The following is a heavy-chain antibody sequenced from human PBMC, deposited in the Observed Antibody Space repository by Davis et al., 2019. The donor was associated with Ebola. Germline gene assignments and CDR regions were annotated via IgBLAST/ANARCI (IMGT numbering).Heavy chain of an antibody. V-gene: IGHV5-51*01. Sequence: PRKDSRNSLTRHWIRWVRQMPGTGLDWMGIIYTGDSDTRYSPSFRGQVTISADKSFKTAFLQWSSLKASDTARYYCATLRRTITGMDDGFDIWGQGTMVTVSS. CDR3: ATLRRTITGMDDGFDI. CDR1: RNSLTRHW. D-gene: IGHD6-13*01. J-gene: IGHJ3*02. CDR2: IYTGDSDT.